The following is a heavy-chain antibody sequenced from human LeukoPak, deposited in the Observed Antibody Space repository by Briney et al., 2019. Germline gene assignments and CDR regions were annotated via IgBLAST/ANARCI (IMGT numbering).Heavy chain of an antibody. CDR3: ARVGARFLEWLFTPHDAFDI. Sequence: GGSLRLSCAASGFTFSSTSMSWVRQAPGKGLEWVAVTVGGGDGTYYADSVKGRFTISRDNAKNSLYLQMNSLRAEDTAVYYCARVGARFLEWLFTPHDAFDIWGQGTMVTVSS. CDR1: GFTFSSTS. D-gene: IGHD3-3*01. J-gene: IGHJ3*02. V-gene: IGHV3-23*01. CDR2: TVGGGDGT.